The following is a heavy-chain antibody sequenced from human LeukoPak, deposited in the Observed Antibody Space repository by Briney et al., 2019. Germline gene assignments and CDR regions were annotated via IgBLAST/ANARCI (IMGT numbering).Heavy chain of an antibody. J-gene: IGHJ4*02. CDR2: INHSGST. Sequence: SETLSLTCAVYGGSFSGYYWSWIRQPPGKGLEWIGEINHSGSTNYNPSLKSRVTISVDTSKNQFSLKLSSVTAADTAVYYCARLDPTLGRVEGDGYNGDFDYWGQGTLVTVSS. CDR3: ARLDPTLGRVEGDGYNGDFDY. D-gene: IGHD5-24*01. CDR1: GGSFSGYY. V-gene: IGHV4-34*01.